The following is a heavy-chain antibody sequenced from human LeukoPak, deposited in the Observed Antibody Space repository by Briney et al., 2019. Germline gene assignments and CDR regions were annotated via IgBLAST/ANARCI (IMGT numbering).Heavy chain of an antibody. D-gene: IGHD6-13*01. CDR1: GGSISSNY. CDR2: IYSSGST. V-gene: IGHV4-59*08. Sequence: SETLSLPCTVSGGSISSNYWGWFRQPPGKGLEYIGNIYSSGSTTDNPSFKSRVTISIDTAKNQFSLKLISVTAAATAAYYCAKRAITTAGNLWFDPWGQGTLVTVSS. CDR3: AKRAITTAGNLWFDP. J-gene: IGHJ5*02.